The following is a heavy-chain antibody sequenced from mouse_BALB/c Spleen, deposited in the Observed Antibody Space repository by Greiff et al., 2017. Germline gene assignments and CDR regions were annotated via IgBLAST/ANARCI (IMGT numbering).Heavy chain of an antibody. CDR1: GYAFSSYW. V-gene: IGHV1-80*01. J-gene: IGHJ4*01. CDR2: IYPGDGDT. CDR3: ARLGTGRDY. Sequence: QVHVKQSGAELVRPGSSVKISCKASGYAFSSYWMNWVKQRPGQGLEWIGQIYPGDGDTNYNGKFKGKATLTADKSSSTAYMQLSSLTSEDSAVYFCARLGTGRDYWGQGTSVTVSS. D-gene: IGHD4-1*01.